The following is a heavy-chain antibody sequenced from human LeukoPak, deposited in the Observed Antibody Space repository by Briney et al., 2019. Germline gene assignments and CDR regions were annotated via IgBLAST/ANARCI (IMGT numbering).Heavy chain of an antibody. J-gene: IGHJ4*02. V-gene: IGHV3-23*01. CDR3: AKEAGSIAAAVTIVY. CDR1: GFTLSSYA. Sequence: PGGSLRLSCAAYGFTLSSYAMSWVRQAPGKWLEWLSDISGSGGSTYYADSVKGQFTISRDNSKNTLYLQMNSLRAEDTAVYYCAKEAGSIAAAVTIVYGGQGTLVTVSS. CDR2: ISGSGGST. D-gene: IGHD6-13*01.